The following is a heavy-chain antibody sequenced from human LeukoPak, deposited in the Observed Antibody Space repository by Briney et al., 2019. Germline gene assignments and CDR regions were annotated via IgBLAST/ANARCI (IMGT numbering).Heavy chain of an antibody. CDR3: ARDLSGSLYFDY. Sequence: SETLSLTSTVSGASISSYYYNWIRQTAGGGLEWIGRLYISGSTDYNPSLKSRVTISVDTSNNQFSLKLNSVTAADTAVYFCARDLSGSLYFDYWGQGVLVTVSS. D-gene: IGHD3-10*01. V-gene: IGHV4-4*07. CDR2: LYISGST. CDR1: GASISSYY. J-gene: IGHJ4*02.